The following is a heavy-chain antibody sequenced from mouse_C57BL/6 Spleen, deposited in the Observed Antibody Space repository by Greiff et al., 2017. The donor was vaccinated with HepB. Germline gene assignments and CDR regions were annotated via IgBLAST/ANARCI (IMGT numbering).Heavy chain of an antibody. CDR3: ARGGDYDQAMDY. D-gene: IGHD2-4*01. Sequence: EVKLQQSGPELVKPGASVKISCKASGYSFTGYYMNWVKQSPEKSLEWIGEINPSTGGTTYNQKFKAKVQLTVDKSSSTAYMQIKSLTSEDSAVYYCARGGDYDQAMDYWGQGTSVTVSS. CDR1: GYSFTGYY. CDR2: INPSTGGT. J-gene: IGHJ4*01. V-gene: IGHV1-42*01.